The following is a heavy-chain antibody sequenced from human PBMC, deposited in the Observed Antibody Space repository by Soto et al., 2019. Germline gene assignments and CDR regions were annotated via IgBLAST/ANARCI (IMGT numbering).Heavy chain of an antibody. Sequence: QMQLVQSGPEVKKPGTSVKVSCKASGFTFTTSAMQWVRQARGQRLEWIGWIVVGSGNTNYAQKFQERVTITRDMSTSTAYMELSSLRSEDTAVYYCAAVTYYYDFRGSIQGTDFDLWGRGTLVSVSS. CDR3: AAVTYYYDFRGSIQGTDFDL. J-gene: IGHJ2*01. V-gene: IGHV1-58*02. D-gene: IGHD3-22*01. CDR1: GFTFTTSA. CDR2: IVVGSGNT.